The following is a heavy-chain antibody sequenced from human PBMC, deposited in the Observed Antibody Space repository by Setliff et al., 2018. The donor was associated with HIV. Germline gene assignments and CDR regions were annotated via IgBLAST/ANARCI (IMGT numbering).Heavy chain of an antibody. V-gene: IGHV1-8*02. CDR3: ARSPPTTFWSGYTYYYYMDV. CDR2: MNPNSGVT. CDR1: GHTFSNSD. D-gene: IGHD3-3*01. J-gene: IGHJ6*03. Sequence: ASVKVSCKPSGHTFSNSDIHWVRRATGQGLEWMGWMNPNSGVTGYALKFHDRVTMTRDTSISTAYLELRTLTSEDTAVYYCARSPPTTFWSGYTYYYYMDVWGKGTTVTVSS.